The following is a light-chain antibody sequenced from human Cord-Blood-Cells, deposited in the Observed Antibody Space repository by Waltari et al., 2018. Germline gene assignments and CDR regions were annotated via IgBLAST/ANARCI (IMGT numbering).Light chain of an antibody. Sequence: SALTQTPSVSGAPGQRVTIPCTGRSSNIGAGYDVHWYQQLPGTAPKLLIYGNSNRPSGVPDRFSGSKSGTSASLAITGLQAEDEADYYCQSYDSSLSGVVFGGGTKLTVL. CDR1: SSNIGAGYD. V-gene: IGLV1-40*01. J-gene: IGLJ2*01. CDR3: QSYDSSLSGVV. CDR2: GNS.